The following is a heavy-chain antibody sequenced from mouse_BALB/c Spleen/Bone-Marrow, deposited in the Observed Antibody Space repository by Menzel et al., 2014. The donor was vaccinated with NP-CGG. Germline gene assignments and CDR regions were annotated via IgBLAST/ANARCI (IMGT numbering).Heavy chain of an antibody. CDR2: IHPNSGNT. CDR3: ARGATALDY. CDR1: GYTFTSSW. V-gene: IGHV1S130*01. D-gene: IGHD1-2*01. Sequence: VQLQQSGSVLVRPGASVKLSCKASGYTFTSSWMHWAKQRPGQGLEWIGEIHPNSGNTNYNEKFKGKATLTVDTSSSTAYVDLSSLTSEYSAVYYCARGATALDYWGQGTTLTVSS. J-gene: IGHJ2*01.